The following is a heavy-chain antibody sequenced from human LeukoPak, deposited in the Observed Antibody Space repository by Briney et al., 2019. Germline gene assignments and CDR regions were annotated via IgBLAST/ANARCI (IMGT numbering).Heavy chain of an antibody. J-gene: IGHJ5*02. CDR2: SYYTGST. CDR1: GGSFSSYY. D-gene: IGHD5-24*01. V-gene: IGHV4-59*01. Sequence: PSETLSLTCTVSGGSFSSYYWSWIRQPPGKGLEWIGYSYYTGSTNYNPSLKGRVTISVDTSKNQFSLRLNSVTAADTAVYYCARGAEILNWFDPWGQGILVTVSS. CDR3: ARGAEILNWFDP.